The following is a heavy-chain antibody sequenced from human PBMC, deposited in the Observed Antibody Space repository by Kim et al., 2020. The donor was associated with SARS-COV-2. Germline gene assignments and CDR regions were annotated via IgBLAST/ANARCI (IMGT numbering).Heavy chain of an antibody. CDR3: AKVNSYGYRGAFDY. J-gene: IGHJ4*02. V-gene: IGHV3-33*06. D-gene: IGHD5-18*01. Sequence: ADSVKGRFTISRDNSKNTLYLQMISLRAEDTAVYYCAKVNSYGYRGAFDYWGQGTLVTVSS.